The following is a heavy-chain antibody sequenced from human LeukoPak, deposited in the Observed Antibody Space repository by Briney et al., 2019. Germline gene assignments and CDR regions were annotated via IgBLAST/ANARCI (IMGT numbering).Heavy chain of an antibody. Sequence: GGSLRLSCAASGFTFSSYSMNWVRQAPGKGLEWVSSISSRSSYIYYADSVKGRFTISRDNAKNSLYLQMNRLRAEDTAVYYCAREGGWYRVDYWGQGTLVTVSS. CDR3: AREGGWYRVDY. CDR1: GFTFSSYS. D-gene: IGHD6-19*01. V-gene: IGHV3-21*01. CDR2: ISSRSSYI. J-gene: IGHJ4*02.